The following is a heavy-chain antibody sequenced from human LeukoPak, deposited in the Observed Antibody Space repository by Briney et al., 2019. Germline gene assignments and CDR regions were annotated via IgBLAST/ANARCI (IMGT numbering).Heavy chain of an antibody. V-gene: IGHV4-38-2*02. Sequence: SETLSLTCTVSGYSISSGYYWGWIRQPPGKGLEWIGSIYHSGSTYYNPSLKSRVTISVDTSKNQFSLKLSSVTAADTAVYYCASHSTRASDYWGQGTLVTVSS. CDR3: ASHSTRASDY. CDR2: IYHSGST. J-gene: IGHJ4*02. CDR1: GYSISSGYY.